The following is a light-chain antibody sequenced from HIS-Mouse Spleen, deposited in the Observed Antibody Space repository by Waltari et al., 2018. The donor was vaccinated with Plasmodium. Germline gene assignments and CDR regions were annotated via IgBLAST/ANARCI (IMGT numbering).Light chain of an antibody. V-gene: IGLV2-23*01. CDR1: SSYVGGYYF. J-gene: IGLJ3*02. CDR3: CSYAGSNTLV. Sequence: QSALTQPPSVSGSPGQSITIPCPGPSSYVGGYYFVSRYQQHPGKAHNLMIYESSKRPSGVSNRFSGSKSGNTASLTISGLQAEDEADYYCCSYAGSNTLVFGGGTKLAVL. CDR2: ESS.